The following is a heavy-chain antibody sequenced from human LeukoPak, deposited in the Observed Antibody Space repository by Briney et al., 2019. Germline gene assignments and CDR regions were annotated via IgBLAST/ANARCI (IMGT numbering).Heavy chain of an antibody. CDR1: GFTFSNYG. D-gene: IGHD3-3*01. CDR3: AKVGGDFWSGYYTVDY. CDR2: IRNDGSNK. J-gene: IGHJ4*02. Sequence: GGSLRLSCTASGFTFSNYGMHWVRQAPGKGLEWVAFIRNDGSNKYYADSVKGRFTISRDNSKNTLYLQMNSLRAEDTAVYYCAKVGGDFWSGYYTVDYWGQGTLVTVSS. V-gene: IGHV3-30*02.